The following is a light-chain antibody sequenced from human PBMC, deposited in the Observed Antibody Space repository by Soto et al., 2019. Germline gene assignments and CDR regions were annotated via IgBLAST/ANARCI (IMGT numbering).Light chain of an antibody. CDR3: QQANIFPFT. J-gene: IGKJ4*01. V-gene: IGKV1-12*02. Sequence: EITQSPSSVPASVVDRVTITCRASQNIGNCLALYQQKPGKVLQLLIYAASSLQSGGPSRFRGCRSGPIFTLTFSSLQPEDSATYYCQQANIFPFTIGGGTKVDIK. CDR2: AAS. CDR1: QNIGNC.